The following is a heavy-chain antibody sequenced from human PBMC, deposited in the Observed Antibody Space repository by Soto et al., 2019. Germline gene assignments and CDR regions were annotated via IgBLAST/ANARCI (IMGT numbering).Heavy chain of an antibody. J-gene: IGHJ4*02. CDR1: GFTFSDYY. Sequence: QVQLVESGGGLVKPGGSLRLSCAASGFTFSDYYMSWIRQAPGKGLEWVAVIWYDGSNKYYADSVKGRFTISRDNSKNTLYLQMNSLRAEDTAVYYCARDLGSSWYGGDYWGQGTLVTVSS. CDR3: ARDLGSSWYGGDY. V-gene: IGHV3-33*08. D-gene: IGHD6-13*01. CDR2: IWYDGSNK.